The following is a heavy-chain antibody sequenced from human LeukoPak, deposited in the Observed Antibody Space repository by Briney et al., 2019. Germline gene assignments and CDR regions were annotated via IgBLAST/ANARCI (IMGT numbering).Heavy chain of an antibody. CDR1: GGSFSGYY. Sequence: PSETLSLTCAVYGGSFSGYYWSWIRQPPGKGLEWIGEINHSGSTNYNPSLKSRVTISVDTSKNQFSLKLSSVTAADTAVYYCARAPVPPTTVTTLTRFDPWGQGTLVTVSS. D-gene: IGHD4-17*01. CDR3: ARAPVPPTTVTTLTRFDP. J-gene: IGHJ5*02. V-gene: IGHV4-34*01. CDR2: INHSGST.